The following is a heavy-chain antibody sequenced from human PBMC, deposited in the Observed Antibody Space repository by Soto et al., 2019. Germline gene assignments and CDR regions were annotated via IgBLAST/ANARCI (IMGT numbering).Heavy chain of an antibody. D-gene: IGHD2-21*02. CDR2: IYYSGST. CDR3: ARSGRLRYYYYMDV. J-gene: IGHJ6*03. Sequence: SETLSLTCTVSGGSISSYYWSWIRQPPGKGLEWIGYIYYSGSTNYNPSLKSRVTISVDTSKNQFSLKLSSVTAADTAVYYCARSGRLRYYYYMDVWGKGTTVTVSS. V-gene: IGHV4-59*08. CDR1: GGSISSYY.